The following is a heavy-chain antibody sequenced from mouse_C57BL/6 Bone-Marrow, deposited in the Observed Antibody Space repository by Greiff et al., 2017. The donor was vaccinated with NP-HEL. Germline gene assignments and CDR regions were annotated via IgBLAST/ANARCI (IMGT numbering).Heavy chain of an antibody. CDR2: SRNKANDSTS. Sequence: EVQGVESGGGLVQSGRSLRLSCATSGFTFSDFYMEWVRQAPGQGLEWIAASRNKANDSTSEYSASVKGRFIVSRDTAQSILYQQMNARRAEDTAIDYCARDSRDWYFDVRGRGTTVTVSS. V-gene: IGHV7-1*01. J-gene: IGHJ1*03. CDR3: ARDSRDWYFDV. CDR1: GFTFSDFY.